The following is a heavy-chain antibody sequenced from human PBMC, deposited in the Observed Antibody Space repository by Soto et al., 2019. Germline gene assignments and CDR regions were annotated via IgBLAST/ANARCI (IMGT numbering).Heavy chain of an antibody. D-gene: IGHD3-10*01. CDR1: GFTVSNAW. V-gene: IGHV3-15*01. CDR2: IKSKTDGGTT. Sequence: GGSLRLSCAASGFTVSNAWMSWVRQAPGKGLEWVGRIKSKTDGGTTDYAAPVKGRFTISRDDSKNTLYLQMNSLKTEDTAVYYCTTELAGAYFDYWGQGTLVTVSS. J-gene: IGHJ4*02. CDR3: TTELAGAYFDY.